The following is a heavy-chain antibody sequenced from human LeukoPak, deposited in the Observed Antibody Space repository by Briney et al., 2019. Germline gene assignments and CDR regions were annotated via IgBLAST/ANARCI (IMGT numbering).Heavy chain of an antibody. Sequence: ASVKVSCKASGGTFSSYAISWVRQAPGQGLEWMGRIIPILGIANYAQKFQGRVTITADKSTSTAYMELSSLRSEDTAVYYCARAPWNWGWSHYFDYWGQGTRVTVSS. CDR2: IIPILGIA. CDR1: GGTFSSYA. D-gene: IGHD7-27*01. V-gene: IGHV1-69*04. CDR3: ARAPWNWGWSHYFDY. J-gene: IGHJ4*02.